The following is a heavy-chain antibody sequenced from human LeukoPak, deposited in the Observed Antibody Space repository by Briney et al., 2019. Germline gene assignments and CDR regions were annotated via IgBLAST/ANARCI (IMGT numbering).Heavy chain of an antibody. CDR3: ARDGGNSYDSFYAFDI. Sequence: PGGSLRLSCAASGFTFSSYSMNWVRQAPGKGLEWVSSISSSSGYIYYADSVKGRFTISRDNAKNSLYLQMNSLRAEDTAVYYCARDGGNSYDSFYAFDIWGQGTMVTVSS. D-gene: IGHD5-18*01. V-gene: IGHV3-21*01. CDR1: GFTFSSYS. CDR2: ISSSSGYI. J-gene: IGHJ3*02.